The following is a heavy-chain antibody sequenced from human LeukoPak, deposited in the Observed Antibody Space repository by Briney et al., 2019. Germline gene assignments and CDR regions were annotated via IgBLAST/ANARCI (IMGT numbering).Heavy chain of an antibody. J-gene: IGHJ4*02. CDR3: ARDRRLYYYDSSAFDY. D-gene: IGHD3-22*01. V-gene: IGHV3-23*01. CDR1: GFTFSSYA. Sequence: PGGSLRLSCAASGFTFSSYAMSWVRQAPGKGLEWVSAISGSGGSTYYADSVKGRFTISRDNAKNSLYLQMNSLRAKDTAVYYCARDRRLYYYDSSAFDYWGQGTLVTVSS. CDR2: ISGSGGST.